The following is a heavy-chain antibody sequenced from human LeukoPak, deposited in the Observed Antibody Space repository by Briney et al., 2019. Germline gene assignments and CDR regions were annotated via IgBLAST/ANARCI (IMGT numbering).Heavy chain of an antibody. V-gene: IGHV3-74*01. Sequence: PGGSLRLSCAASGFTFSRYWMHWVRQAPGEGLVWVSRIDEHGTTIDYADSVRDRFTISRDNAKNTLYLHMNSLRAEDTAMNYCARDVGGAGSHWGQGSLVTVSS. CDR2: IDEHGTTI. J-gene: IGHJ4*02. D-gene: IGHD3-10*01. CDR1: GFTFSRYW. CDR3: ARDVGGAGSH.